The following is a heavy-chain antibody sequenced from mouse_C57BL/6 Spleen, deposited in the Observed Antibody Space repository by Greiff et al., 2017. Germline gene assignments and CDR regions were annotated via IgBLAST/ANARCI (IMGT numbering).Heavy chain of an antibody. Sequence: EVHLVESGEGLVKPGGSLKLSCAASGFTFSSYAMSWVRQTPEKRLEWVAYISSGGDYIYYADTVKGRFTISRDNARNTLYLQMSSLKSEDTAMYYCTREGNYDYSAMDYWGQGTSVTVSS. CDR2: ISSGGDYI. CDR1: GFTFSSYA. J-gene: IGHJ4*01. CDR3: TREGNYDYSAMDY. V-gene: IGHV5-9-1*02. D-gene: IGHD1-1*02.